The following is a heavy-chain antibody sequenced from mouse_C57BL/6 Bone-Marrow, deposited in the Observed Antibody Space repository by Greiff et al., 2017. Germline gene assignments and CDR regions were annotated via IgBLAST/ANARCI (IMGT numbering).Heavy chain of an antibody. D-gene: IGHD3-1*01. CDR2: IRNKANGHTT. Sequence: EVQVVESGGGLVQPGGSLSLSCAASGFTFTDYYMSWVRQPPGKALEWLGFIRNKANGHTTEYSASVKGRFTISRDNSQSILYLQMNALRAEDSATYYCARWGLWFAYWGQGTLVTVSA. V-gene: IGHV7-3*01. CDR3: ARWGLWFAY. J-gene: IGHJ3*01. CDR1: GFTFTDYY.